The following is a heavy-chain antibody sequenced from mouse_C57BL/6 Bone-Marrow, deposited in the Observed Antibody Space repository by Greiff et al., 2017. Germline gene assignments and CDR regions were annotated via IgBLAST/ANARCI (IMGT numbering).Heavy chain of an antibody. D-gene: IGHD2-4*01. V-gene: IGHV1-69*01. Sequence: VQLQQPGAELVMPGASVKLPCKASGYTFTSYWMHWVKQRPGQGLEWIGEIDPSDSYTNYNQKFKGKSTLTVDKSSSTAYMQLSSLTSEDSAVYYCAREIYYDYDGPYWYFDVWGTGTTVTVSS. CDR3: AREIYYDYDGPYWYFDV. CDR2: IDPSDSYT. CDR1: GYTFTSYW. J-gene: IGHJ1*03.